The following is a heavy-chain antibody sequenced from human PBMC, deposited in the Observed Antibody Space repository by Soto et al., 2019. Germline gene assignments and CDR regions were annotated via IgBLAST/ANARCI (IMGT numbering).Heavy chain of an antibody. CDR1: GGTFSSYA. CDR2: IIPIFGTA. CDR3: ARAGYDFWSGYYKSPLNFDY. J-gene: IGHJ4*02. V-gene: IGHV1-69*06. D-gene: IGHD3-3*01. Sequence: GASVKVSCKASGGTFSSYAISWVRQAPGQGLEWMGGIIPIFGTANYAQKFQGRVTITADKSTSTAYMELSSLRSEDTAVYYCARAGYDFWSGYYKSPLNFDYWGQGTLVTVSS.